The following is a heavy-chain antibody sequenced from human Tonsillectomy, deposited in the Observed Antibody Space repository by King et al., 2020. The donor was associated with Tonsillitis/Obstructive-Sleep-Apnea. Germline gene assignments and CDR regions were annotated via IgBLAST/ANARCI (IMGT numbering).Heavy chain of an antibody. V-gene: IGHV3-30*04. CDR3: ARDPRSITMVRGDAFDI. D-gene: IGHD3-10*01. Sequence: VQLVESEGGVVQPGRSLRLSCAASGFTFSSYAMHWVRQAPGKGLEWVAVISYDGSNKYYADSVKGRFTISRDNSKNTLYLQMNSLRAEDTAVYYCARDPRSITMVRGDAFDIWGQGTMVTVSS. CDR2: ISYDGSNK. J-gene: IGHJ3*02. CDR1: GFTFSSYA.